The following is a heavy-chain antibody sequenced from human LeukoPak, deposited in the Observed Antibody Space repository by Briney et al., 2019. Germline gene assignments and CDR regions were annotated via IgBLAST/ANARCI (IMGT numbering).Heavy chain of an antibody. D-gene: IGHD1-20*01. V-gene: IGHV4-34*01. Sequence: PSETLSLTCAVYGGSFGGYYWSWIRQPPGKGLEWIGEINHSGSTNYNPPLKSRVTISVDTSKNQFSLKLSSVTAADTAVYYCARSETITGTTLFDYWGQGTLVTVSS. CDR1: GGSFGGYY. CDR2: INHSGST. J-gene: IGHJ4*02. CDR3: ARSETITGTTLFDY.